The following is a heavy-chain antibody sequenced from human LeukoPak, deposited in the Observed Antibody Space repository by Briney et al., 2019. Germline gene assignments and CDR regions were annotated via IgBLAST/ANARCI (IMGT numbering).Heavy chain of an antibody. CDR2: INAGNGNT. V-gene: IGHV1-3*01. CDR1: GYTFTSYA. CDR3: ARDHDYGGYRNWFDP. Sequence: ASVEVSCKASGYTFTSYAMHWVRQAPGQRLEWMGWINAGNGNTKYSQKFQGRVTITRDTSASTAYMELSSLRSEDTAVYYCARDHDYGGYRNWFDPWGQGTLVTVSS. J-gene: IGHJ5*02. D-gene: IGHD4-17*01.